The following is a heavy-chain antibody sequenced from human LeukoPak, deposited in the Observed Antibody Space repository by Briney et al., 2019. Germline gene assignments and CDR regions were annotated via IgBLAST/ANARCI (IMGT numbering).Heavy chain of an antibody. V-gene: IGHV3-43*01. D-gene: IGHD6-19*01. CDR3: AKLAVAGTIHDY. J-gene: IGHJ4*02. Sequence: GGSLRLSCAASGFIFRHYTMTWVRQAPGKGLEWVSHIRSNGDDIRYADFVEGRFTISRDNRKNSLWLQMNSLRTEDTALYYCAKLAVAGTIHDYWGQGTLVTVSS. CDR1: GFIFRHYT. CDR2: IRSNGDDI.